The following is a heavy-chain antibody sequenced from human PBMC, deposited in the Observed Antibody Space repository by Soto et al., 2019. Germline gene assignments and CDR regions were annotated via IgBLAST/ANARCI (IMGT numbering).Heavy chain of an antibody. D-gene: IGHD2-2*01. CDR1: GFTFSSYA. Sequence: EVQLLESGGGLVQPGGSLRLSCAASGFTFSSYAMSWVRQAPGKGLEWVSAISGSGGSTYYADSVKGRFTISRDNSKNTLYLQMNSLRAEDTDVYYCAKICRCSRTSCPFDYWGQGTLVTVSS. V-gene: IGHV3-23*01. CDR3: AKICRCSRTSCPFDY. J-gene: IGHJ4*02. CDR2: ISGSGGST.